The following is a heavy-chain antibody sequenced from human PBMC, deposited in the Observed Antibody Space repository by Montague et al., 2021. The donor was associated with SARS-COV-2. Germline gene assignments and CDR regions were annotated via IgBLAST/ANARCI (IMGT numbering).Heavy chain of an antibody. J-gene: IGHJ6*02. V-gene: IGHV3-30*18. D-gene: IGHD7-27*01. CDR3: AKANRGNYYYGMDV. Sequence: SLRLSCAASGFSFSTYAMHWVRQAPGKGLEWVAVISSDGSNTYYADSVKGRFTISRDNSKNTLFLQMNSLRAEDTAVYYCAKANRGNYYYGMDVWGQGTTVTVSS. CDR2: ISSDGSNT. CDR1: GFSFSTYA.